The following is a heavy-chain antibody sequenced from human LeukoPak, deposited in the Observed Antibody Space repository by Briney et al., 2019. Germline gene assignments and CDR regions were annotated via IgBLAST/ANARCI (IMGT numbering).Heavy chain of an antibody. J-gene: IGHJ4*02. D-gene: IGHD3-22*01. CDR2: TSSDGSNK. Sequence: PGGSLRLSCAVSGFTFSSYAMHWVRQAPGKGLEWVSGTSSDGSNKYYADSVKGRFTVSRDTSKTTLYLQMNNVRAEDTAVYYCAKVKVVGYSTFDYWGQGTLVTVSP. V-gene: IGHV3-30-3*01. CDR3: AKVKVVGYSTFDY. CDR1: GFTFSSYA.